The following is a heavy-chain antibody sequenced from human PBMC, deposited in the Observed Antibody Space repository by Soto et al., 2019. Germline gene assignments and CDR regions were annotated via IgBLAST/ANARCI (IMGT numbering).Heavy chain of an antibody. Sequence: GASVKVSCKASGYTFTSYGISWVRQAPGQGXEWMGWISAYNGNTNYAQKLQGRVTMTTDTSTSTAYMELRSLRSDDTAVYYCARDSCSSTSCYIDYYYYGMDVWGQGTTVTVSS. CDR1: GYTFTSYG. CDR2: ISAYNGNT. J-gene: IGHJ6*02. D-gene: IGHD2-2*02. V-gene: IGHV1-18*01. CDR3: ARDSCSSTSCYIDYYYYGMDV.